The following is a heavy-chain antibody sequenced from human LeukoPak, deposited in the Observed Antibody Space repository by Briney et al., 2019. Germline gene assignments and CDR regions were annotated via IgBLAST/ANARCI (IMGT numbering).Heavy chain of an antibody. CDR2: IYYSGST. CDR3: ARGYYYDSSGYLYYFDY. V-gene: IGHV4-30-4*01. Sequence: SQTLSLTCTVSGGSISSGDYYWSWIRQPPGKGLEWIGYIYYSGSTYYSPSLKSRVTISVDTSKNQFSLKLSSVTAADTAVYYCARGYYYDSSGYLYYFDYWGQGTLVTVSS. J-gene: IGHJ4*02. CDR1: GGSISSGDYY. D-gene: IGHD3-22*01.